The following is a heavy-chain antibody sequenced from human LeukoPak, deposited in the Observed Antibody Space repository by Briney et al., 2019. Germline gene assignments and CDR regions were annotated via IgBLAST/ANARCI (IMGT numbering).Heavy chain of an antibody. Sequence: ASVKVSCKASGYTFTSYDINGVRQATGQGLEWVGWMNPNSCNTGYPQKFHGRVTITRKTSIRTAYMELSSLRSEDTAVYSCARGSRGLVYSSSYDWFDPWGQGTLVTVSS. CDR3: ARGSRGLVYSSSYDWFDP. D-gene: IGHD6-6*01. V-gene: IGHV1-8*03. J-gene: IGHJ5*02. CDR1: GYTFTSYD. CDR2: MNPNSCNT.